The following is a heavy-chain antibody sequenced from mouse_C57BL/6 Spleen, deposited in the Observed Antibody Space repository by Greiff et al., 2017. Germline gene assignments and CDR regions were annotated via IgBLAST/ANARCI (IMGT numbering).Heavy chain of an antibody. Sequence: VMLVESGPGLVAPSQSLSITCTISGFSLTSYGVHWVRQPPGKGLEWLVVIWSDGSTTYNSALKSRLSISKDNSKSQVFLKMNSLQTDDTAMYYCARHFYDGYYYAMDYWGQGTSVTVSS. CDR3: ARHFYDGYYYAMDY. CDR2: IWSDGST. J-gene: IGHJ4*01. CDR1: GFSLTSYG. V-gene: IGHV2-6-1*01. D-gene: IGHD1-2*01.